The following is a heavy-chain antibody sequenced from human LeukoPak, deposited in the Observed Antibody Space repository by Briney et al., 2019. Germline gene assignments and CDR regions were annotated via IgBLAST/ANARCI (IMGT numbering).Heavy chain of an antibody. D-gene: IGHD3-22*01. Sequence: ASVKVSCKASGYTFTSYGISWVRQAPGQGLEWMGWISAYNGNTNYAQKLQGRITMTTDTSTSTAYMELRSLRSDDTAVYYCARDRRGYYDSSGYYPYNWFDPWGQGTLVTVSS. J-gene: IGHJ5*02. V-gene: IGHV1-18*01. CDR3: ARDRRGYYDSSGYYPYNWFDP. CDR1: GYTFTSYG. CDR2: ISAYNGNT.